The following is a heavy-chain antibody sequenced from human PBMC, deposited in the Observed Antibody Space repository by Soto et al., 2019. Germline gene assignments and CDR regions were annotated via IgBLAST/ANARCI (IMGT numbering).Heavy chain of an antibody. D-gene: IGHD2-2*01. CDR3: AIRTSRETDWE. CDR2: ISAYNGNT. J-gene: IGHJ4*01. V-gene: IGHV1-18*01. Sequence: QVQLVQSGAEVKKPGASVKVSCKTSGYTFTSYGISWVRQAPGQGLEWMGWISAYNGNTNYAQKLQGRVTMTTDTSTNTAYRELRRLRSDDTAVYCFAIRTSRETDWEWGHGTLVTVSS. CDR1: GYTFTSYG.